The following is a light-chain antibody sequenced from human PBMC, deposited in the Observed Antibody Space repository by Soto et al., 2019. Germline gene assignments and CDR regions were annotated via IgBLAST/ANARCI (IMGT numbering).Light chain of an antibody. CDR1: TSNIGAGYD. J-gene: IGLJ2*01. Sequence: QSVLTQPPSVSGAPGQRVTISCTGSTSNIGAGYDVQWYQHLPGTAPKLLIYSNRNRPSGIPDRFSASKSGTSASLAITGLQTEDEGEYYCQSYDSSLSSVIFAGGTKLTVL. CDR2: SNR. CDR3: QSYDSSLSSVI. V-gene: IGLV1-40*01.